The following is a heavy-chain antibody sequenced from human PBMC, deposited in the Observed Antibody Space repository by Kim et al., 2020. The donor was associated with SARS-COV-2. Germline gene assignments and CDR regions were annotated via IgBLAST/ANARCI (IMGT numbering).Heavy chain of an antibody. CDR2: IYPGDSDT. J-gene: IGHJ4*02. V-gene: IGHV5-51*01. CDR1: GYSFTSYW. Sequence: GESLKISCKGSGYSFTSYWIGWVRQMPGKGLEWMGIIYPGDSDTRYSPSFQGQVTISADKSISTAYLQWSSLKASDTAMYYCARQGVYSGSYGGGFGYWGQGTLVTVSS. D-gene: IGHD1-26*01. CDR3: ARQGVYSGSYGGGFGY.